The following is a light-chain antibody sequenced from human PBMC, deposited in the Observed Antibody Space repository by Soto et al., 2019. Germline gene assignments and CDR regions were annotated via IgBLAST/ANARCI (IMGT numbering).Light chain of an antibody. CDR2: DAS. Sequence: DIPMTQSPATLSASVGDRITITCRASQNINTWLAWYQQKPGRAPKVLIYDASSLESGVPSRISGGGSGTEFILTISSLQLDDFATYYCQQYNYFWAFGQGTKVDIK. J-gene: IGKJ1*01. CDR1: QNINTW. CDR3: QQYNYFWA. V-gene: IGKV1-5*01.